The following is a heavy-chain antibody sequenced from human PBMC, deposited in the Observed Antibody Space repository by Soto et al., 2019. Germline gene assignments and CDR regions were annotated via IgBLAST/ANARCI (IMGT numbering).Heavy chain of an antibody. Sequence: SETLSLTCTVSGGSISSGGYYWSWIRQHPGKGLEWIGYIYYSGSTYYNPSLKSRVTISVDTSKNQFSLKLSSVTAADTAVYYCARTHSSSWEDYYYGMDVWGQGTTVTVSS. J-gene: IGHJ6*02. CDR3: ARTHSSSWEDYYYGMDV. V-gene: IGHV4-31*03. CDR2: IYYSGST. D-gene: IGHD6-13*01. CDR1: GGSISSGGYY.